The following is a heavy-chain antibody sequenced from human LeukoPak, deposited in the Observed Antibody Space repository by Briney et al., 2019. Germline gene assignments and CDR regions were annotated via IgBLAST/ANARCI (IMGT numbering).Heavy chain of an antibody. J-gene: IGHJ4*02. CDR3: AGHRPRYGSGSYYYDY. V-gene: IGHV4-39*01. D-gene: IGHD3-10*01. Sequence: SETLSLTCTVSGASISDSDFFWAWVRQPPGKGLEWIGNIYYSGTTYYNPSLKSRVSVSMDTSKKQFSLKLRSMTAADTAVYYCAGHRPRYGSGSYYYDYWGQGTLVTVSS. CDR1: GASISDSDFF. CDR2: IYYSGTT.